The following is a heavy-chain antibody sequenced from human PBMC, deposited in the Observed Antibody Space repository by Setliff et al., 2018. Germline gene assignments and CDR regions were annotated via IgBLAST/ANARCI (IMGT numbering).Heavy chain of an antibody. V-gene: IGHV4-34*01. J-gene: IGHJ4*02. CDR1: GGTFSDYH. CDR3: ARHATYYYGSGNLPFDS. D-gene: IGHD3-10*01. CDR2: INHSGST. Sequence: ETLSLTCAAYGGTFSDYHWTWIRQSPEKGLEWIGEINHSGSTNYNPSLKSRVTISVDASKNQFSLKLSSVTAADTAVYYCARHATYYYGSGNLPFDSWGQGTLVTVSS.